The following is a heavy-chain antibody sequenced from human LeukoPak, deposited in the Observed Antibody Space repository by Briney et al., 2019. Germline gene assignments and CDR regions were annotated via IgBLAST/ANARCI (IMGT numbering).Heavy chain of an antibody. CDR1: GFTFSSYS. J-gene: IGHJ5*02. CDR3: ARDHRLGSSSWYWFDP. Sequence: PGGALRLSFAASGFTFSSYSMNWVRPAPGKGLEWVSSIISSSSYIYYSDSVKGRFTISRDNAKNSLYLQMNSLRAEDTAVYYCARDHRLGSSSWYWFDPWGQGTLVTVSS. CDR2: IISSSSYI. D-gene: IGHD6-13*01. V-gene: IGHV3-21*01.